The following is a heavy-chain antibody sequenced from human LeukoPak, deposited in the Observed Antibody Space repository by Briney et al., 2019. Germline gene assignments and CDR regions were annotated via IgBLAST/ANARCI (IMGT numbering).Heavy chain of an antibody. CDR2: IYYSGST. CDR1: GGSISSYY. V-gene: IGHV4-59*05. CDR3: GVALAYYYDSSGSSFDY. J-gene: IGHJ4*02. Sequence: SETLSLTCTVSGGSISSYYWSWLRQPPGKGLEWIGSIYYSGSTYYNPSLKSRVTISVDTSKNQFSLKLSSVTAADTAVYYCGVALAYYYDSSGSSFDYWGQGTLVTVSS. D-gene: IGHD3-22*01.